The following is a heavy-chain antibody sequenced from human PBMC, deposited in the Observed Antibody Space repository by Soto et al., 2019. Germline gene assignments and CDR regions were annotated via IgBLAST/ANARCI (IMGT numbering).Heavy chain of an antibody. V-gene: IGHV1-46*01. J-gene: IGHJ4*02. CDR3: ARDGADYGGNEIDY. Sequence: QVQLEQSGAEVKKPGASMKVSCKASGYIFTSYYMHWVRQAPGQGLEWMGIINPTGGRTTYAQKFQGRVPMTRDTSTSTVYMEVSSLRSEDTAVYYCARDGADYGGNEIDYWGQGTLVTVSS. D-gene: IGHD4-17*01. CDR2: INPTGGRT. CDR1: GYIFTSYY.